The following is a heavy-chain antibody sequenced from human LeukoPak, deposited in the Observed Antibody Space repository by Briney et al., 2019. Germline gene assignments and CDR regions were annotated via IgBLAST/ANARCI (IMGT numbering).Heavy chain of an antibody. CDR1: GYSFTSYW. J-gene: IGHJ4*02. V-gene: IGHV5-51*01. D-gene: IGHD1-1*01. CDR3: HLSRWNYFDY. CDR2: MHPGDSDT. Sequence: GESLKISCKGSGYSFTSYWIGWVRQMPGKGLEWTGIMHPGDSDTRYSPSFQGQVTISIDKSISTAYLQWSRLEASDTAVYYCHLSRWNYFDYWGQGTLVTVSS.